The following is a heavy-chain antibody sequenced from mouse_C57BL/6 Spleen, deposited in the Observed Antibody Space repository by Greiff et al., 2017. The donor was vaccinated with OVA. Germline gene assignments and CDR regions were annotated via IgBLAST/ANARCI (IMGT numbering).Heavy chain of an antibody. CDR1: GFSFNTYA. J-gene: IGHJ3*01. Sequence: GGGLVQPTGSLTLSCAASGFSFNTYAMNWVRQAPGKGLEWVARIRSKSNNYATYYADSVKDRFTISRDDSESMLYLQMNNLKTEDTAMYYCVRPSYDYDDEAAWFAYWGQGTLVTVSA. V-gene: IGHV10-1*01. D-gene: IGHD2-4*01. CDR3: VRPSYDYDDEAAWFAY. CDR2: IRSKSNNYAT.